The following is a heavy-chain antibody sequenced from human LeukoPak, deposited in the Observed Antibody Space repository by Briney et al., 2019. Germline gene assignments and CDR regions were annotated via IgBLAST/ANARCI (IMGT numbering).Heavy chain of an antibody. CDR1: GFTFSSYF. J-gene: IGHJ4*01. V-gene: IGHV3-64*01. CDR2: ISRNGGST. D-gene: IGHD3-10*01. Sequence: GGSVKLSCAASGFTFSSYFMHWVRQAPGKGLEYVSVISRNGGSTYYANSVKGRFTISRDNSKNTLYLQMCSLRAEDMAVYYCAKGGLLVVGELSGYWGQGTLVTVSS. CDR3: AKGGLLVVGELSGY.